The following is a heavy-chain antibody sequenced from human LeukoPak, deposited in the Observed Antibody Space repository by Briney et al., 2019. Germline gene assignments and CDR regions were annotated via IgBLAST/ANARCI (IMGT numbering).Heavy chain of an antibody. Sequence: GGSLRLSCAASGFTFSSYGISWVRQAPGKGLEWVSTIGGCGDITFYADSVKGRFTISRDNSKNTLYLQMNSLRAEDTAVYYCANAPWGWGQGTLVTVSS. J-gene: IGHJ4*02. CDR2: IGGCGDIT. D-gene: IGHD3-16*01. V-gene: IGHV3-23*01. CDR3: ANAPWG. CDR1: GFTFSSYG.